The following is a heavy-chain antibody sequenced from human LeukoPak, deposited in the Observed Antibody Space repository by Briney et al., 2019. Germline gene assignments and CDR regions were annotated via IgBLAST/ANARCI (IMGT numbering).Heavy chain of an antibody. D-gene: IGHD6-19*01. CDR2: IYYSGST. J-gene: IGHJ3*02. CDR3: ARSQESSGWSKGPGSAFDI. Sequence: SETLSLTCTVSGGSISSYYWSWIRQPPGKGLEWIGYIYYSGSTNYNPSLKSRVTISVDTSKNQFSLKLSSVTAADTAVYYCARSQESSGWSKGPGSAFDIWGQGTMVTVSS. V-gene: IGHV4-59*01. CDR1: GGSISSYY.